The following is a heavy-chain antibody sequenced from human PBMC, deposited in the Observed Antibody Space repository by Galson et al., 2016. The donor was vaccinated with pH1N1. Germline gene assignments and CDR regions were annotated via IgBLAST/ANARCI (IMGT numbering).Heavy chain of an antibody. CDR3: ARGLLSGFDP. J-gene: IGHJ5*02. Sequence: QSGAEVKKPGESLKISCEVFGYKFTTYWIGWVRQMPGKGLEWMGIIYPDDSDTRCNPAFQGQVTISVDQTLNTAYLQWNSLKASDTAIYYCARGLLSGFDPWGQGTLVIVSS. CDR2: IYPDDSDT. D-gene: IGHD2-21*01. V-gene: IGHV5-51*03. CDR1: GYKFTTYW.